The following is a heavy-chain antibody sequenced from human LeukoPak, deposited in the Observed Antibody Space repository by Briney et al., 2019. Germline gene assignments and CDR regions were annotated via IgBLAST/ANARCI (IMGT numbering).Heavy chain of an antibody. CDR2: ISSSGSTI. CDR1: GFTFSRYD. D-gene: IGHD6-25*01. V-gene: IGHV3-48*03. J-gene: IGHJ4*02. CDR3: ATDSIGLYASFDY. Sequence: PGGSLRLSCAASGFTFSRYDMNWVRQAPGKGLEWVSYISSSGSTIYCADSVKGRYPISRDNDKNSLYLQMNSLRTAETAVYYCATDSIGLYASFDYWGRGTLVTVSS.